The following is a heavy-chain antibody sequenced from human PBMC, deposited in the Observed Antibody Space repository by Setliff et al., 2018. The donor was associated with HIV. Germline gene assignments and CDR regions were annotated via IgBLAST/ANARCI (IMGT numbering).Heavy chain of an antibody. Sequence: ASVKVSCKASGYTLTNNDINWLRQVAGQGLEWIGWMSGINDAGGSAQKSQGRVTMTRDTSISTAYMELSSLRSEDTAVYYCARVPVADDSSGWYGNWYFDLWGPGTLVTVSS. CDR3: ARVPVADDSSGWYGNWYFDL. J-gene: IGHJ2*01. CDR1: GYTLTNND. CDR2: MSGINDAG. D-gene: IGHD6-19*01. V-gene: IGHV1-8*01.